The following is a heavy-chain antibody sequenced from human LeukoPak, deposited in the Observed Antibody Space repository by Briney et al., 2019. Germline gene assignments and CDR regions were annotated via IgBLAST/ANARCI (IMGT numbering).Heavy chain of an antibody. D-gene: IGHD1-26*01. J-gene: IGHJ6*03. CDR2: ISGSGGGT. CDR1: GFTFSTYA. Sequence: GGSLRLSCAASGFTFSTYAMSWVRQAAGKGLEWVSLISGSGGGTYYADSVKVRFTISRDNSKNTLYLQLNSLRVEDTAVYYCAKNRGAGSHYYYHMNVWGKGTTVTVSS. CDR3: AKNRGAGSHYYYHMNV. V-gene: IGHV3-23*01.